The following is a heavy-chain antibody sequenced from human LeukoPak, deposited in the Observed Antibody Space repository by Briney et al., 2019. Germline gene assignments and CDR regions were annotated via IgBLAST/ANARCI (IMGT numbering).Heavy chain of an antibody. Sequence: GGCLTLSCAAAGVTVRSTYTKWARQDPGNGLEWVALSFSGNSTYYADSVKGRFTISRDNAKNTLFLQMNSLRVADTAVYYCAREEGGGFDIWGQGTMVTVSS. CDR1: GVTVRSTY. D-gene: IGHD3-16*01. V-gene: IGHV3-53*01. CDR2: SFSGNST. CDR3: AREEGGGFDI. J-gene: IGHJ3*02.